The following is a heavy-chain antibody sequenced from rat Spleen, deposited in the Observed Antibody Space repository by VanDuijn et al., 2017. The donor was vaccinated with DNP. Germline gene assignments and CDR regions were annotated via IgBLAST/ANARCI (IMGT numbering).Heavy chain of an antibody. Sequence: EVQLVESGGGLVQPGRSLKLSCAASGITFSNSGMHWIRQAPTKGLEWVAAISPTGSRTYYPDSVKGRFTLSRDDAKSSLYLQMNSLTSEDTATYYCARGSTSIYWYFDFWGPGTVVTVSS. CDR1: GITFSNSG. J-gene: IGHJ1*01. CDR3: ARGSTSIYWYFDF. V-gene: IGHV5-19*01. D-gene: IGHD3-1*01. CDR2: ISPTGSRT.